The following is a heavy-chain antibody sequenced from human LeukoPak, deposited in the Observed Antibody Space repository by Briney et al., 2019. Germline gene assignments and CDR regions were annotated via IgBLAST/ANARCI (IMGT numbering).Heavy chain of an antibody. Sequence: PETLSLTCTVSGGSISSSSYYWGWIRQPPGEGLEWIGSIYYTGSTYYSPSLKGRVTISADTSKNEFSLKLSSVTAADTAVYYCTSEISSASNYWGQGTLVTVSS. CDR1: GGSISSSSYY. V-gene: IGHV4-39*01. D-gene: IGHD6-6*01. J-gene: IGHJ4*02. CDR3: TSEISSASNY. CDR2: IYYTGST.